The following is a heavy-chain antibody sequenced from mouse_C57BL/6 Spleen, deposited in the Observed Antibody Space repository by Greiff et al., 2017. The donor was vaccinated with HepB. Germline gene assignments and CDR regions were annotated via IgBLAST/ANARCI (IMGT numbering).Heavy chain of an antibody. Sequence: EVKLMESGGGLVQPKGSLKLSCAASGLSFNTYAMNWVRQAPGKGLEWVARIRSKSNNYATYYADSVKDRFTISRDDSESMLYLQMNNLKTEDTAMYYCVRGGNSLLDYWGQGTTLTVSS. D-gene: IGHD2-1*01. V-gene: IGHV10-1*01. CDR3: VRGGNSLLDY. CDR2: IRSKSNNYAT. CDR1: GLSFNTYA. J-gene: IGHJ2*01.